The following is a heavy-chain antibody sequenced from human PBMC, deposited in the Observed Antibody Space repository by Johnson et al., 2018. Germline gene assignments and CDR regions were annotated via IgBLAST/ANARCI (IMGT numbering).Heavy chain of an antibody. CDR3: ARKVTTRNSFYYAMDV. CDR1: RFTFNTYW. Sequence: VQLQESGGGLVQPGGSLRLSCVASRFTFNTYWMHWVRQVPGKGLVWVSCINSDESATNYADSVKGRFTISRGNAKNTLFLQMNSLRVEDTGVYYCARKVTTRNSFYYAMDVWGQGTTVTVSS. CDR2: INSDESAT. D-gene: IGHD4-17*01. V-gene: IGHV3-74*01. J-gene: IGHJ6*02.